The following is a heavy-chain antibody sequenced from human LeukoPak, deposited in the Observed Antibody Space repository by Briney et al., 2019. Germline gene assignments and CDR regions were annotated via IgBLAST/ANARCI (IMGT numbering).Heavy chain of an antibody. V-gene: IGHV4-39*01. J-gene: IGHJ4*02. CDR2: IYYSGST. D-gene: IGHD5-18*01. CDR1: GGSISSSIYY. CDR3: ARNHTHEGYGYYFDY. Sequence: PSETLSLTCTVSGGSISSSIYYWGWIRQPPGKGLEWIGSIYYSGSTHYNPSLKGRVIISVDTSKNQFSLKLSSVTAADTAVYYCARNHTHEGYGYYFDYWGQGTLITVSS.